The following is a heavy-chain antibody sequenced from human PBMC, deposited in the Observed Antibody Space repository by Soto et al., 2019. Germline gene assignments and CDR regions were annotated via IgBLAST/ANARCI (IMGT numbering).Heavy chain of an antibody. J-gene: IGHJ3*02. Sequence: EVQLVESGGGLVKPGGSLRLSCAASGFTFSSYSMNWVRQAPGKGLEWVSSISSSSSYIYYADSVKGRFTISRDNAKNSLYLQMNSLRAEDTAVYYCARENGGSYGTPDAFDIWGQGTMVTVSS. CDR2: ISSSSSYI. CDR1: GFTFSSYS. D-gene: IGHD1-26*01. CDR3: ARENGGSYGTPDAFDI. V-gene: IGHV3-21*01.